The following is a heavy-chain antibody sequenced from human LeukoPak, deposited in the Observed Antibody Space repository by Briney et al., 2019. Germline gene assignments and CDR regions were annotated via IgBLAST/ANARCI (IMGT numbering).Heavy chain of an antibody. CDR3: LLQTPPFDP. D-gene: IGHD2-15*01. CDR1: GGSISSSSYY. Sequence: SETLSLTCTVSGGSISSSSYYWGWIRQPPGKGLEWIGSIYYSGSTYYNPSLKSRVTISVDTSKNQFSLKLSSVTAADTAVYYRLLQTPPFDPWGQGTLVTVSS. V-gene: IGHV4-39*01. J-gene: IGHJ5*02. CDR2: IYYSGST.